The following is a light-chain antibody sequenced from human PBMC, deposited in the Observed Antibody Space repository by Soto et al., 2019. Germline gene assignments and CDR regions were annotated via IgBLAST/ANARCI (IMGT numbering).Light chain of an antibody. J-gene: IGKJ1*01. CDR1: QTISSTY. CDR2: GAS. V-gene: IGKV3-20*01. CDR3: QQFDGSPRT. Sequence: IVLTQSPGTLSLSPGERATLSCRASQTISSTYLAWYQQKPGQAPRLLISGASSRATGIPGRFSGSGSGTDFTLAISRLEPEDFAVYYCQQFDGSPRTFGQGTKVEIK.